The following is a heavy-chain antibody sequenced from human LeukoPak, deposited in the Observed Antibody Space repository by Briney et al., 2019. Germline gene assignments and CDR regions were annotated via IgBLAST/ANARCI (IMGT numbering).Heavy chain of an antibody. Sequence: PSETLSLTCSVSGGSISSYYWSWIRQPPGKGLEWIGYIYYSGTANYNPSLKSRVTISVDTSKNQFSLKLSSVTAADSAVYYCARVGTAIGPFDIWGQGTMVTVSS. CDR1: GGSISSYY. V-gene: IGHV4-59*12. CDR2: IYYSGTA. CDR3: ARVGTAIGPFDI. D-gene: IGHD5-18*01. J-gene: IGHJ3*02.